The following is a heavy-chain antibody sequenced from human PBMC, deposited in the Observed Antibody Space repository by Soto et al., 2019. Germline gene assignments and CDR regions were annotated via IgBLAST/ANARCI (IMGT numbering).Heavy chain of an antibody. J-gene: IGHJ6*02. CDR3: ARDPGYCSGGSCYWSYYYGMDV. Sequence: SVKVSCKASGGTFSSYAISWVRQAPGQGLEWMGGIIPIFGTANYAQKFQGRVTITADESTSTAYMELSSLRSEDTAVYYCARDPGYCSGGSCYWSYYYGMDVWGQGTTVAVSS. V-gene: IGHV1-69*13. D-gene: IGHD2-15*01. CDR2: IIPIFGTA. CDR1: GGTFSSYA.